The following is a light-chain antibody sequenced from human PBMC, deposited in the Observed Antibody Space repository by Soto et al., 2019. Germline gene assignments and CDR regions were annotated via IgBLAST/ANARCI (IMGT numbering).Light chain of an antibody. CDR2: YDD. Sequence: SYELTQPPSVSVAPGKTAKITCGGNNIGSKSVSWYRQKPGQAPALVIYYDDDRPSEIPERFSGSNSGDTATLTISRVEAGDEADYYCQVWDSTSDIGVFGGGTQLTVL. V-gene: IGLV3-21*04. CDR3: QVWDSTSDIGV. CDR1: NIGSKS. J-gene: IGLJ7*01.